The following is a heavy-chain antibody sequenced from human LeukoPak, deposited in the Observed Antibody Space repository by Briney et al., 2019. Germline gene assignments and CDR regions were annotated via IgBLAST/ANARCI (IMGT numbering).Heavy chain of an antibody. CDR1: GFTFSSYG. J-gene: IGHJ4*02. D-gene: IGHD3-10*01. V-gene: IGHV3-33*06. CDR2: IWYDGSNK. CDR3: AKGIRLVRGVMEYYFGY. Sequence: PGGSLRLSXAASGFTFSSYGMHWVRQAPGRGLEWVAVIWYDGSNKYYADSVKGRFTISRDNSKNTLYLQMNSLRAEDTAVYYCAKGIRLVRGVMEYYFGYWGQGTLVTVSS.